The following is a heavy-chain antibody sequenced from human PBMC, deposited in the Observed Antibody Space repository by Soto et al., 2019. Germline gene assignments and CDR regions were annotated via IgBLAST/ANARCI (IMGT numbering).Heavy chain of an antibody. V-gene: IGHV4-31*03. CDR2: FYSSGSI. Sequence: SETLSLTCFVSGYSITAGGYYWSWIRHHPGKGLEWIGSFYSSGSIIYNPSLRSRVSISGDTSSNQFSMSLTSVTAADTARYYCARMYSSGSGWFHPWGQGTLATVSS. J-gene: IGHJ5*02. CDR1: GYSITAGGYY. CDR3: ARMYSSGSGWFHP. D-gene: IGHD6-19*01.